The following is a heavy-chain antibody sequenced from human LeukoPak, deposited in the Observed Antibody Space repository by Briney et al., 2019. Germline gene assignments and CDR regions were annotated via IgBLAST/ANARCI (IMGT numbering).Heavy chain of an antibody. CDR2: IYSAGST. CDR1: GFTVSSNY. CDR3: ASGGMGARKYYSDPFHY. J-gene: IGHJ4*02. V-gene: IGHV3-53*01. Sequence: GGSLRLSCAASGFTVSSNYMSWVRQAPGKGLEWVSIIYSAGSTYYADSVRGRFTISRDSSKNTVCLQMNSLRAEDTAVYYCASGGMGARKYYSDPFHYWGQGTLVTVSS. D-gene: IGHD3-10*01.